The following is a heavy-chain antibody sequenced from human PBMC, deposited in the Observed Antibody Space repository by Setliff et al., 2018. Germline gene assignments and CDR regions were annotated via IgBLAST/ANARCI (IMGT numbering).Heavy chain of an antibody. D-gene: IGHD2-15*01. Sequence: GASVKVSCKASGGTFSSYGVSWVRQAPGQGLEWMGGTIPMFGPTNYAQKFQGRVTIMTDESTSTAYMEVSSLRYEDTDVYYCAREGVDTRSSTDYRYYMDVWGKGTTVTVSS. CDR2: TIPMFGPT. J-gene: IGHJ6*03. CDR3: AREGVDTRSSTDYRYYMDV. V-gene: IGHV1-69*05. CDR1: GGTFSSYG.